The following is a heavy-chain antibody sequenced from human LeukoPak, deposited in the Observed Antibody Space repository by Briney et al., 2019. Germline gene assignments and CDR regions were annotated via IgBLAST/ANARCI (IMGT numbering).Heavy chain of an antibody. J-gene: IGHJ4*02. V-gene: IGHV3-11*04. CDR2: ISSSGTTI. CDR3: AKRYYYGSGSIDY. D-gene: IGHD3-10*01. CDR1: GFTFSDYY. Sequence: GGSLRLSCAASGFTFSDYYMSWIRQAPGKGLEWVSYISSSGTTIYYADSVKGRFTISRDNAKNTLYLQMNSLRAEDTAVYYCAKRYYYGSGSIDYWGQGTLVTVSS.